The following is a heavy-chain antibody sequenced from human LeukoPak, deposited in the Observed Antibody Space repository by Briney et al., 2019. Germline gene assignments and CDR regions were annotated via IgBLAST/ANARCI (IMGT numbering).Heavy chain of an antibody. D-gene: IGHD2-15*01. J-gene: IGHJ4*02. CDR1: GFTFSSYA. CDR2: ISGSGGST. V-gene: IGHV3-23*01. CDR3: AKVLPVVAAPWCFDY. Sequence: GGSLRLSCAASGFTFSSYAMSWVRQAPGKGLEWVSAISGSGGSTYYADSVKGRFTISRDNSKNTLYLQMNSLRAEDTSVYFCAKVLPVVAAPWCFDYWGQGTLVTVSS.